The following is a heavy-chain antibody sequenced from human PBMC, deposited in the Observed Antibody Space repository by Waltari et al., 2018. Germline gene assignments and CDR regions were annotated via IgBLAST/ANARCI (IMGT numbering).Heavy chain of an antibody. D-gene: IGHD2-15*01. V-gene: IGHV1-2*02. Sequence: QVQLVQSGTEVKKPGASVKVSCKASGSTFTDYNVHWMRHAPGQGREWMGWITPKSGDIIYAQKFQGRVTMNRDTSIRTAYMELRSLTSDDTAVYYCARGFCSGGTCYGGGWGQGTLVTVSS. CDR2: ITPKSGDI. CDR1: GSTFTDYN. CDR3: ARGFCSGGTCYGGG. J-gene: IGHJ4*02.